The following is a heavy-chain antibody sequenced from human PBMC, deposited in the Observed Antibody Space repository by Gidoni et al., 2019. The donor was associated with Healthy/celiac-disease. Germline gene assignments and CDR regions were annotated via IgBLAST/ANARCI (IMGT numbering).Heavy chain of an antibody. D-gene: IGHD3-9*01. CDR1: GYTFTSYG. J-gene: IGHJ3*02. CDR2: ISAYNGNT. Sequence: QVQLVQSGAEVKQPGASVKVSCKASGYTFTSYGISWVRQAPGQGLEWMGWISAYNGNTNYAQKLQGRVTMTTDTSTSTAYMELRSLRSDDTAVYYCARKNLLDYDILTGAGENAFDIWGQGTMVTVSS. CDR3: ARKNLLDYDILTGAGENAFDI. V-gene: IGHV1-18*01.